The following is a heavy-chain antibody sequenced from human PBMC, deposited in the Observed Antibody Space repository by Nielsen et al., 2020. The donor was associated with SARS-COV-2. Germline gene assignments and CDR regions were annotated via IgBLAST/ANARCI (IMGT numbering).Heavy chain of an antibody. CDR2: ISSSSSYI. V-gene: IGHV3-21*01. CDR1: GFTFSSYS. CDR3: ARDGIAAAGTVY. Sequence: GGSLRLSCAASGFTFSSYSMNWVRQAPGKGLGWVSSISSSSSYIYYADSVKGRFTISRDNAKNSLYLQMNSLRAEDTAVYYCARDGIAAAGTVYWGQGTLVTVSS. J-gene: IGHJ4*02. D-gene: IGHD6-13*01.